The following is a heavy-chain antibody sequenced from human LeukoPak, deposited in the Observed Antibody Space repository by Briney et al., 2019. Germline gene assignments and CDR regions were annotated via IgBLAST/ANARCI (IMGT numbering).Heavy chain of an antibody. V-gene: IGHV4-34*01. CDR3: ARVRVDGIYYDFWSGYYPRVFDY. CDR1: GGSFSGYY. CDR2: INHSGST. Sequence: SETLSLTCAVYGGSFSGYYWSWIRQPPGKGLEWIGEINHSGSTNYNPSLKSRVTISVDTSKNQFSLKLSSVTAADTAVYYCARVRVDGIYYDFWSGYYPRVFDYWGQGTLVTVSS. J-gene: IGHJ4*02. D-gene: IGHD3-3*01.